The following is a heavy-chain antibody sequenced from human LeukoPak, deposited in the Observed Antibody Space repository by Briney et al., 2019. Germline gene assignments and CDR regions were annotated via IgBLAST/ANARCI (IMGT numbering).Heavy chain of an antibody. CDR2: ISAFNGNT. J-gene: IGHJ3*02. V-gene: IGHV1-18*01. D-gene: IGHD1-1*01. Sequence: ASVKVSCKASGYSFSTFAITWVRQAPGQGLEWMGWISAFNGNTNYARKVMARVTMTTDTSTDTAYLELRSLRSDDTAVYYCASLSGRGYDAFDSWGQGTMVTVSS. CDR3: ASLSGRGYDAFDS. CDR1: GYSFSTFA.